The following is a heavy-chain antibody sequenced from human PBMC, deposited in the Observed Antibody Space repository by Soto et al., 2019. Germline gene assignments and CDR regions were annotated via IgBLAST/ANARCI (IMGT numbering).Heavy chain of an antibody. CDR1: GGSISGYY. Sequence: TLSLTCTVSGGSISGYYWSWIRQPPGKGLEWIGYMYKTGSTVYNPSFKSRVTISVDTSKNQFSLKLNSVTAADTAVYYCARDLWGYCGTDCYPLDVWGQGTTVTV. D-gene: IGHD2-21*02. J-gene: IGHJ6*02. V-gene: IGHV4-59*01. CDR2: MYKTGST. CDR3: ARDLWGYCGTDCYPLDV.